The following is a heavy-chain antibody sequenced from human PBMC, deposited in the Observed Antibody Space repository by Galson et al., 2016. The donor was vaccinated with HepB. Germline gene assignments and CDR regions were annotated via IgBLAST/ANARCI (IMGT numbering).Heavy chain of an antibody. CDR1: GFTFGSFW. D-gene: IGHD2-8*01. CDR2: INQDGSKR. J-gene: IGHJ4*02. CDR3: VRDEPIESVSN. V-gene: IGHV3-7*03. Sequence: SLRLSCAASGFTFGSFWIEWVRQAPGEGLEWVANINQDGSKRYYVDSVKGRFTIARDNAKNSRYLLMDSLRAEDTAVYYCVRDEPIESVSNWGQGTLVTVSS.